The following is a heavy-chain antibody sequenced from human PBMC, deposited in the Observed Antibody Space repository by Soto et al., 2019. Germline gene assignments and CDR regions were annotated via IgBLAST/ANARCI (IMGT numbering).Heavy chain of an antibody. CDR2: IIPILGIA. J-gene: IGHJ3*02. V-gene: IGHV1-69*08. CDR3: ARERGLGGFAVDI. D-gene: IGHD3-16*01. Sequence: QVQLVQSGAEVKKPGSSVKVSCKASGGNFSSYTISWVRQAPGQGLEWMGRIIPILGIANYAQKFQGRVTITAHKTTSTAYMELSSLRSEDTAVYYCARERGLGGFAVDIWGQGTMVTVSS. CDR1: GGNFSSYT.